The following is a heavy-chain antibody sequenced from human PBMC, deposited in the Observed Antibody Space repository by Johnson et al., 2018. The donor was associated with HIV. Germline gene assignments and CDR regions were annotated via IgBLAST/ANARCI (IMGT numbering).Heavy chain of an antibody. CDR1: GFIFRNYW. V-gene: IGHV3-74*03. Sequence: EVHLVESGGGVVQPGRSLRLSCAASGFIFRNYWMYWVRQAPGKGLVWVARIYSDGSDTAYADSVKGRFTISRDNAKKTLYLQMSSLRAEDTAIYYCARKQWLEIPSDALDVWGQGTMVTVSS. CDR3: ARKQWLEIPSDALDV. J-gene: IGHJ3*01. CDR2: IYSDGSDT. D-gene: IGHD6-19*01.